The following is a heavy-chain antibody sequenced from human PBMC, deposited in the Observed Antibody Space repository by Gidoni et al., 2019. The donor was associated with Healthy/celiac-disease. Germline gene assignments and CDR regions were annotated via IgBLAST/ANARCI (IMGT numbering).Heavy chain of an antibody. D-gene: IGHD3-3*01. V-gene: IGHV3-33*01. Sequence: QVQLVESGGGVVQPGRSLRLSCAASGFTFSSYGMHWVRQAPGKGLAWVAVIWYDGSNKYYADSVKGRITISRDNSKNTLYLQMNSLRAEDTAVYYCARANGERFLEGFHQGPDYWGQGTLVTVSS. CDR1: GFTFSSYG. CDR2: IWYDGSNK. CDR3: ARANGERFLEGFHQGPDY. J-gene: IGHJ4*02.